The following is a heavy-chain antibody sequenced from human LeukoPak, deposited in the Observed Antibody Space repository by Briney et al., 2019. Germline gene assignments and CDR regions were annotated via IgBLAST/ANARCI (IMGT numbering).Heavy chain of an antibody. CDR2: INHSGST. Sequence: SETLSLTCAVYGGSFSGYYWNWIRQPPGKGLEWIGEINHSGSTTYNPSLKSRVTISLDTSKNQFSLKLSSVTAADTAVYYCARSSDSIYYYYMDVWGKGTTVTVSS. D-gene: IGHD4-11*01. J-gene: IGHJ6*03. V-gene: IGHV4-34*01. CDR3: ARSSDSIYYYYMDV. CDR1: GGSFSGYY.